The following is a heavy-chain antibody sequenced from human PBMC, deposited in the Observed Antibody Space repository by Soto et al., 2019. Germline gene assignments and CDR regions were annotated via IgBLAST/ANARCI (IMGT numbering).Heavy chain of an antibody. Sequence: WSLRLSCAASGITLSSYAMSWVRQAPGKGPEWVSGISASGGSTSYADSVKGRFTISRDNSKNTLYLQMNSLRADDTAVYHCAKGQNSGTYRFYFDYWGQGALVTVSS. J-gene: IGHJ4*02. CDR1: GITLSSYA. CDR3: AKGQNSGTYRFYFDY. V-gene: IGHV3-23*01. D-gene: IGHD1-26*01. CDR2: ISASGGST.